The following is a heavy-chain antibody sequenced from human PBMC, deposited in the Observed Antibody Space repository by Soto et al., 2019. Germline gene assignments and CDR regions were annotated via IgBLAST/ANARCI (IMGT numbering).Heavy chain of an antibody. CDR2: IYYSGST. CDR3: ARRYCGSGSCYSYFDY. CDR1: GGSISSYY. Sequence: SETLSLTCTVSGGSISSYYWSWIRQPPGKGLEWIGYIYYSGSTNYNPSLKSRVTMSVDMSKNQLSLKLSSVTAADTAVYYCARRYCGSGSCYSYFDYWGQGTLVTVFS. V-gene: IGHV4-59*08. J-gene: IGHJ4*02. D-gene: IGHD2-15*01.